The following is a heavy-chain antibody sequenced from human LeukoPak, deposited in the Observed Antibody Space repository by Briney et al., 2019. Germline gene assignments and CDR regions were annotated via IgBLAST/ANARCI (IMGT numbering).Heavy chain of an antibody. Sequence: PGRSLRLSCAASGFTFSSYAMHWVRQAPGKGLEWVAVISYDGSNKYYADSVKGRFTISRDNSKNTLYLQMNSLRAEDTAVYYCAQNRGLDYWGQGTLATVSS. CDR3: AQNRGLDY. J-gene: IGHJ4*02. CDR2: ISYDGSNK. CDR1: GFTFSSYA. D-gene: IGHD3-10*01. V-gene: IGHV3-30-3*01.